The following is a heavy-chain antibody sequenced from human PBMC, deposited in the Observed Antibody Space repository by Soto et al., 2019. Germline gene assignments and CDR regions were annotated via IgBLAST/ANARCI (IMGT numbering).Heavy chain of an antibody. CDR1: GGSLSSGDYF. CDR2: IYYSGST. Sequence: QVQLQESGPGLVNPSQTLSLTCTVSGGSLSSGDYFWSWILQSPGKGLECIGYIYYSGSTYYNSSLNCGVTISLVSSNKQFCLKLRSVTFADNAVYYCARGMIPPGNLVVEYWGQGTLVT. J-gene: IGHJ4*02. V-gene: IGHV4-30-4*01. CDR3: ARGMIPPGNLVVEY. D-gene: IGHD2-15*01.